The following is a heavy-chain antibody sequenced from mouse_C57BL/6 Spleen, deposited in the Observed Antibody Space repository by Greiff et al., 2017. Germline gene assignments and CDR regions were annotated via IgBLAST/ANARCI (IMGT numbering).Heavy chain of an antibody. J-gene: IGHJ2*01. CDR2: ISYDGSN. D-gene: IGHD4-1*01. CDR1: GYSITSGYY. Sequence: LVESGPGLVKPSQSLSLTCSVTGYSITSGYYWNWIRQFPGNKLAWMGYISYDGSNNYNPSLKNRISITRDTSKNQFFLKLNSVTTEDTATYYCAREDWDSYYFDYWGQGTTLTVSS. CDR3: AREDWDSYYFDY. V-gene: IGHV3-6*01.